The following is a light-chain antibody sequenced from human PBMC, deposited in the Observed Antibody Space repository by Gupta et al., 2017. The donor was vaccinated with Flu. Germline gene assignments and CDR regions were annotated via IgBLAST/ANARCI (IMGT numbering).Light chain of an antibody. CDR2: LGS. Sequence: NSCRSSQSLLQSDGYSYLDWYLQKPGQSPRLLIYLGSNRASGIPDRFSGSGSGTDFTLKISRVEAEDVGVYYCMQDLRTIFTFGPGTRVDIK. J-gene: IGKJ3*01. V-gene: IGKV2-28*01. CDR1: QSLLQSDGYSY. CDR3: MQDLRTIFT.